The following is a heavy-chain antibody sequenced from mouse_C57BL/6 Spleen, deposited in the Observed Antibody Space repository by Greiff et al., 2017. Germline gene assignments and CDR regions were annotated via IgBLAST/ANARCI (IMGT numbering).Heavy chain of an antibody. Sequence: VQLQQSGPELVKPGASVKISCKASGYAFSSSWMHWVKQRPGKGLEWIGRIYPGDGDTNYNGKFKGKATLTADKSSSTAYMQLSSLTAEDSAVYFCARSIYYYGSSYENYYAMDYWGQGTSVTVSS. V-gene: IGHV1-82*01. D-gene: IGHD1-1*01. CDR2: IYPGDGDT. CDR3: ARSIYYYGSSYENYYAMDY. CDR1: GYAFSSSW. J-gene: IGHJ4*01.